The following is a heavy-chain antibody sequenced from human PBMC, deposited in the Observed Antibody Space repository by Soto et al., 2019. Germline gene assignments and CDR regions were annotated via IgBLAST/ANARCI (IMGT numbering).Heavy chain of an antibody. CDR2: IKSKTDGGTT. V-gene: IGHV3-15*07. Sequence: PGGSLRLSCAASGFTFSNAWMNWVRQAPGKGLEWVGRIKSKTDGGTTDYAAPVKGRFTISRDDSKNTLYLQMNSLKTEDTAVYYCTTDTLMVYRKPLDYWGQGTLVTVSS. CDR1: GFTFSNAW. CDR3: TTDTLMVYRKPLDY. D-gene: IGHD2-8*01. J-gene: IGHJ4*02.